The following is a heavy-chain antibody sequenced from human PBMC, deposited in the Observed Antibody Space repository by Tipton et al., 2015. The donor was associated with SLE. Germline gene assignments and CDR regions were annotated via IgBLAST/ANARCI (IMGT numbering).Heavy chain of an antibody. Sequence: TLSLTCAVYGGSFSGYYWSWIRQPPGKGPEWIGEINHSGSTNYNPSLKSRVTISVDTSKNQFSLKLSSVTAADTAVYYCARGKDGYKFYAFDIWGQGTMVTVSS. V-gene: IGHV4-34*01. CDR2: INHSGST. J-gene: IGHJ3*02. CDR3: ARGKDGYKFYAFDI. D-gene: IGHD5-24*01. CDR1: GGSFSGYY.